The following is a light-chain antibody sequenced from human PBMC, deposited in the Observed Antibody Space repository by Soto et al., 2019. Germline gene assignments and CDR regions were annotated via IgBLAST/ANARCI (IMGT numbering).Light chain of an antibody. V-gene: IGKV3-20*01. Sequence: DIVLTQSPGTLSLSPGERATLSCRASQSVSSSYLAWYQRKPGQAPRLLIYGASSRATGIPDRVSGSGSGTDFTLTISRLEPEDFAVYYCQQYGSSPLWTFGQGTKVEIK. CDR1: QSVSSSY. CDR2: GAS. J-gene: IGKJ1*01. CDR3: QQYGSSPLWT.